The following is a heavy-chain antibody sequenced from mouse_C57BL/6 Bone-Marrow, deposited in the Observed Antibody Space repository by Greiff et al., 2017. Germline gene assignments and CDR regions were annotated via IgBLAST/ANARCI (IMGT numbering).Heavy chain of an antibody. CDR1: GYTFTSYD. D-gene: IGHD1-1*01. CDR3: AIITAVVAKGY. J-gene: IGHJ2*01. CDR2: IYPRDGST. V-gene: IGHV1-85*01. Sequence: VQLQESGPELVKPGASVKLSCKASGYTFTSYDINWVKQRPGQGLEWIGWIYPRDGSTKYNEKFKGKATLTVDTSSSTAYMELHSLTSEDSAVYFGAIITAVVAKGYWGQGTTLTVSS.